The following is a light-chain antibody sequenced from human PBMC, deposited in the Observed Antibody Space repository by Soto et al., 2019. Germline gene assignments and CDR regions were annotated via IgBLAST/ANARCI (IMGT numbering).Light chain of an antibody. V-gene: IGLV1-51*01. CDR3: ATWDGSLTGEV. CDR2: DNN. Sequence: QSVLTQPPSVSAAPGQKVTISFSGSSSDIGNNYVSWYQQLPGTAPKLLIYDNNKRPSGIPDRFSGSKSGTSGTLDITGLQTGDEADYYCATWDGSLTGEVFGGGTKLTVL. CDR1: SSDIGNNY. J-gene: IGLJ2*01.